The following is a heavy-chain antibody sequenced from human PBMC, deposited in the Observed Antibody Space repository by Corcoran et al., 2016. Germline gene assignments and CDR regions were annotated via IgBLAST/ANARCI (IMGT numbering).Heavy chain of an antibody. Sequence: QVQLVQSGAEVKKPGASVKVSCKASGYTFTSYAMHWVRQAPGQRLEWMGWINAGNGNTKYSQKFQGRVTITRDTSASTAYMGLSSLRSEDTAVDYWAGSLRWGELSFPPGYWGQGTLVTVSS. CDR2: INAGNGNT. CDR1: GYTFTSYA. D-gene: IGHD3-16*02. J-gene: IGHJ4*02. CDR3: AGSLRWGELSFPPGY. V-gene: IGHV1-3*01.